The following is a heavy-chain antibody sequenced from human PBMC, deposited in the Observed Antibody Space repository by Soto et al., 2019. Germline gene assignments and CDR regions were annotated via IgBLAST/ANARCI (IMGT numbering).Heavy chain of an antibody. Sequence: SQTLSLTCALSWDSVSTNIASWHWVRQSPSRGLEWLGRTYYRSKWYNDYAVSVKSRITISPDTSKNQFSLQLNSVTPDDTAVYYCARGRSSAFDFWDRGTMVTVS. J-gene: IGHJ3*01. CDR2: TYYRSKWYN. CDR3: ARGRSSAFDF. V-gene: IGHV6-1*01. CDR1: WDSVSTNIAS.